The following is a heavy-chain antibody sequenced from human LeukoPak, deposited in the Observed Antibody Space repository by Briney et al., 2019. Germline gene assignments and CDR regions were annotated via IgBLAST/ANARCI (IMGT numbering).Heavy chain of an antibody. CDR2: IGADGSSE. V-gene: IGHV3-11*01. CDR3: ARAGTYSGYKVFDN. J-gene: IGHJ5*02. Sequence: GGSLRLSCAASRFIFSNYYMSWIRQPPGKGLEWIANIGADGSSEYYADSAKGRLTISRDNARNSLFLQMNSLRVEDTAVYFCARAGTYSGYKVFDNWGQGTLVTVSS. CDR1: RFIFSNYY. D-gene: IGHD5-12*01.